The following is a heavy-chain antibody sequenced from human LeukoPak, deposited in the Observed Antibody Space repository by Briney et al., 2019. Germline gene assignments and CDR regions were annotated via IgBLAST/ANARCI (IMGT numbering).Heavy chain of an antibody. CDR3: AKDLLLYGSGSYYEGAFDY. D-gene: IGHD3-10*01. CDR1: GSTFSSYG. V-gene: IGHV3-30*02. J-gene: IGHJ4*02. Sequence: GGTLRLSCAASGSTFSSYGMHWVRQAPGKGLEWVAFIRYDGSNKYYADSVKGRFTISRDNSKNTLYLQMNGLRAEDTAVYYCAKDLLLYGSGSYYEGAFDYWGQGTLVTVSS. CDR2: IRYDGSNK.